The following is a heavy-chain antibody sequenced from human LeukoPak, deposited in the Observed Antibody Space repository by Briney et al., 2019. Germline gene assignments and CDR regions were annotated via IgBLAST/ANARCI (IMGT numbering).Heavy chain of an antibody. CDR3: ATGDIVVVPAAMAIDY. CDR2: VIPILGIA. D-gene: IGHD2-2*01. V-gene: IGHV1-69*04. Sequence: ASVKVSCKASGGTFSSYAISWVRQAPGQGLEWMGRVIPILGIANYAQKFQGRVTITTDESTSTAYMELSSLRSEDTAVYYCATGDIVVVPAAMAIDYWGQGTLDTVSS. J-gene: IGHJ4*02. CDR1: GGTFSSYA.